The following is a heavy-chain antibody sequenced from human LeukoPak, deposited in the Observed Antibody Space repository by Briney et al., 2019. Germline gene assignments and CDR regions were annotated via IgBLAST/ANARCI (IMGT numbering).Heavy chain of an antibody. CDR2: ISGSGGIT. CDR3: VDRRYDFWSGYYRF. Sequence: GGALRLSCAASGFTFSSYAMRWGRQAPGEGLEGVSDISGSGGITYYADSVKGRFTISRDNSKNTLYLQMNSLRAEDTAVYYCVDRRYDFWSGYYRFWGQGTLVTVSS. CDR1: GFTFSSYA. D-gene: IGHD3-3*01. V-gene: IGHV3-23*01. J-gene: IGHJ4*02.